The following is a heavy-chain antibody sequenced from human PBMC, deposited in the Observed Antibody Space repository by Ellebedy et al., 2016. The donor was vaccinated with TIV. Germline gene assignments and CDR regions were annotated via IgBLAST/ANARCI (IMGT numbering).Heavy chain of an antibody. D-gene: IGHD1-26*01. CDR3: AREGSVSYYDC. Sequence: GESLKISCAASGFTFSSHTMGWVRQAPGKGLEWVSDFNKSGDRTYYTDSVKGRFTISRDNYKNTLSLQMHSLRDDDTAVYYCAREGSVSYYDCWGQGTLVAVSS. V-gene: IGHV3-23*01. CDR2: FNKSGDRT. J-gene: IGHJ4*02. CDR1: GFTFSSHT.